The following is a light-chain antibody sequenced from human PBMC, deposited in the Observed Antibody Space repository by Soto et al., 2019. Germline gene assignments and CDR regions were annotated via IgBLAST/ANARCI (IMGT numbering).Light chain of an antibody. Sequence: EIVLTQSPATLSLSPGERATLSCRASQSVSSDLAWYHQKPGQAPRLLIYGASTRATGIPARFSGSGSGTDFTLTISSLEPEDFAVYYCQQRSNWPRAFGQGTKVDIK. CDR2: GAS. CDR1: QSVSSD. J-gene: IGKJ1*01. CDR3: QQRSNWPRA. V-gene: IGKV3-11*01.